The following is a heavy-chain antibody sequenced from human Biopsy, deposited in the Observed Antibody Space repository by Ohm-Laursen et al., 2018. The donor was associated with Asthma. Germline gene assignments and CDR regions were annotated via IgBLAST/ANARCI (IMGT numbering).Heavy chain of an antibody. V-gene: IGHV3-9*01. CDR2: ISWSSGNI. J-gene: IGHJ1*01. D-gene: IGHD3-3*02. CDR1: GFSFDDCA. CDR3: ARTFHFWSPYHAEHYQL. Sequence: SLRLSCTASGFSFDDCAMHWVRQAPGKGLEWVSSISWSSGNIDYAVSVKGRFTISRDNAKNSLYLQMNSLRAEDTAVYYCARTFHFWSPYHAEHYQLWGQGTLVTVPS.